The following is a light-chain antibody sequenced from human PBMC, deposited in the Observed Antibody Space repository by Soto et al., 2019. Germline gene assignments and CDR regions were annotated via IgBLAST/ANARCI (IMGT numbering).Light chain of an antibody. Sequence: ENVLTQSPGTLSLSPGERATLSCRASQSVSSRYLAWYQQKPGQAPRLLIYGASSRATGIPDRFSGSGSGTDFTLTISRLEPEDFAMYYCLQYSNSPPVTFGQETRLEIK. CDR2: GAS. CDR1: QSVSSRY. J-gene: IGKJ5*01. CDR3: LQYSNSPPVT. V-gene: IGKV3-20*01.